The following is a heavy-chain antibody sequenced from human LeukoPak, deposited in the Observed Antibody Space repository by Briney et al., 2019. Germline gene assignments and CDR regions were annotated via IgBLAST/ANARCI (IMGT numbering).Heavy chain of an antibody. J-gene: IGHJ4*02. CDR1: GFTFYDYG. CDR3: ARHAGPTVTTLGRLGY. V-gene: IGHV3-20*04. D-gene: IGHD4-17*01. Sequence: GGSLRLSCAASGFTFYDYGMSWVRQAPGKGLEWVSGINWNGGSTGYADSVKGRFTIYRDNAKNSLYLQMNRLRAEDTALYYCARHAGPTVTTLGRLGYWGQGTLVTVSS. CDR2: INWNGGST.